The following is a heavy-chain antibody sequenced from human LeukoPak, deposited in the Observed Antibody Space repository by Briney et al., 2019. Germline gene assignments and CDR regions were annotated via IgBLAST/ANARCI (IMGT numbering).Heavy chain of an antibody. CDR3: AKSNAWDWFDP. CDR1: GGSFSGYY. J-gene: IGHJ5*02. Sequence: SETLSLTCAVYGGSFSGYYWSWIRQPPGKGLEWIGSIHYSGSTYYNPSLRSRVTISVDTSKNQFSLKLSSVTAADTAVYYCAKSNAWDWFDPWGQGTLVTVSS. CDR2: IHYSGST. V-gene: IGHV4-34*01. D-gene: IGHD4-11*01.